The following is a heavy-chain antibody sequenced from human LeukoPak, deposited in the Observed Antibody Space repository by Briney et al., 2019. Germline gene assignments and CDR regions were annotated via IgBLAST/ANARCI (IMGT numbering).Heavy chain of an antibody. CDR1: GFTFSSHG. CDR3: ARGRGSGWYDAFDI. Sequence: GGSLRLSCAASGFTFSSHGMHWVRQAPGKGLEWVAVIWYDGSNKFYEDSVRGRFTISRDNSKNTLYVQMNSLRAEDTAVYYCARGRGSGWYDAFDIWGQGTMVTVSS. J-gene: IGHJ3*02. V-gene: IGHV3-33*01. CDR2: IWYDGSNK. D-gene: IGHD6-19*01.